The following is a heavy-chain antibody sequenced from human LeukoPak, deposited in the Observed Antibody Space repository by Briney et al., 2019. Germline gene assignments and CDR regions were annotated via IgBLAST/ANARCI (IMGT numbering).Heavy chain of an antibody. V-gene: IGHV3-30-3*01. D-gene: IGHD7-27*01. Sequence: PGGSLRLSCAASGFIFSSYAMHWVRQAPGKGLEWVAVISYDGGNKYYTDSVKGRFTISRDNSKNTPSLQMNSLRPEDTAVYYCARDNGDHYFDYWGQGTLVTVSS. CDR3: ARDNGDHYFDY. J-gene: IGHJ4*02. CDR1: GFIFSSYA. CDR2: ISYDGGNK.